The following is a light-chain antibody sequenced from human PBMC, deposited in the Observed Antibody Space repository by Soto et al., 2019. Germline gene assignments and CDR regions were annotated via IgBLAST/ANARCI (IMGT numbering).Light chain of an antibody. J-gene: IGKJ1*01. Sequence: DIVMTQSPDSLAVSLGERATINCKSSQTILYTPNNKNSLAWFQQKPGQPPKLLINWGSSRESGVPHRFSGSGCGTDFTLTISGLQAEDVAVYYCQQYYGSLPTFGQGTKGEIK. CDR3: QQYYGSLPT. CDR2: WGS. CDR1: QTILYTPNNKNS. V-gene: IGKV4-1*01.